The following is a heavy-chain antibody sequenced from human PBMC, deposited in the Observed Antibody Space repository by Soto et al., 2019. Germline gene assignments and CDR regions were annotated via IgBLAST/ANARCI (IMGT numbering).Heavy chain of an antibody. CDR1: GFAFSSHP. CDR2: ISDGGDLT. CDR3: ARRVIGSSRAFDI. V-gene: IGHV3-23*01. J-gene: IGHJ3*02. D-gene: IGHD3-10*01. Sequence: HPGGSLRLSCAASGFAFSSHPMSWVRQAPEKGLEWVAGISDGGDLTYNADSVRGRFTISRDNSRNTLYLQMNRLRAEDTAVYYCARRVIGSSRAFDIWGQGTMVTVS.